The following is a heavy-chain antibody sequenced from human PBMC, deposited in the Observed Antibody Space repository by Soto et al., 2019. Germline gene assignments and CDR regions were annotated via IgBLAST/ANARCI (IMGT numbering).Heavy chain of an antibody. Sequence: QVQLQESGPGLVKPSGTLSLTCAVSGGSISSSNWWRWVRQPPGKGLEWIGEIDHSGSTNYNPSLKSRVTISVDKSKNQFSLKLSSVTAADTAVYYCARLDPGDSSGYYADFDYWGQGTLVTVSS. V-gene: IGHV4-4*02. CDR1: GGSISSSNW. J-gene: IGHJ4*02. D-gene: IGHD3-22*01. CDR2: IDHSGST. CDR3: ARLDPGDSSGYYADFDY.